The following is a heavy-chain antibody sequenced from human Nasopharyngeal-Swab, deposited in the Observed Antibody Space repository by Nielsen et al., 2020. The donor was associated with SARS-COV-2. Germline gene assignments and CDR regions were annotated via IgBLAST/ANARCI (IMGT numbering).Heavy chain of an antibody. J-gene: IGHJ4*02. CDR2: LNPNSGGT. CDR3: ARGPETWRQLWRFDY. D-gene: IGHD5-18*01. CDR1: GYSFTGYY. V-gene: IGHV1-2*02. Sequence: ASVKVSCKASGYSFTGYYLHWVRQAPGQGPEWVGSLNPNSGGTNYAQKFQGRVTLTLDTSINTAYMDLTSLRSDDTAVYYCARGPETWRQLWRFDYWGQGTLVTVSS.